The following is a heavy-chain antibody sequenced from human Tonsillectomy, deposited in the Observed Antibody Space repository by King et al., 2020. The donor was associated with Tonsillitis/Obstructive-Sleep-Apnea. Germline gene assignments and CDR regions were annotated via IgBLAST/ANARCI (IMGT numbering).Heavy chain of an antibody. V-gene: IGHV4-31*01. CDR2: IFFSGAT. D-gene: IGHD1-26*01. CDR1: GGSISSGGYY. J-gene: IGHJ4*02. Sequence: QLQESGPGLVKPSQTLSLTCTVSGGSISSGGYYWSWIRQPPGKGLEWIGYIFFSGATSYSPSPKSLITLSVYTSKNQFSLKRSSVTAADTAVYYCARWEGSHYYFDYWGQGTLVTVSS. CDR3: ARWEGSHYYFDY.